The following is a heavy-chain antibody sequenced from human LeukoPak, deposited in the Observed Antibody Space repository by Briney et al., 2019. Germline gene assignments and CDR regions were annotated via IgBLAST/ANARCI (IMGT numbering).Heavy chain of an antibody. D-gene: IGHD3-22*01. CDR3: ARAGDSSGYYPYGVFDI. Sequence: GGSLRLSCAASGFTVSSNYMSWVRQAPGKGLEWVSVIYSGGSTYYADSMKGRFTISRDNSKNTLYLQMNSLRAEDTAVYYCARAGDSSGYYPYGVFDIWGQGTMVTVSS. CDR1: GFTVSSNY. CDR2: IYSGGST. V-gene: IGHV3-53*01. J-gene: IGHJ3*02.